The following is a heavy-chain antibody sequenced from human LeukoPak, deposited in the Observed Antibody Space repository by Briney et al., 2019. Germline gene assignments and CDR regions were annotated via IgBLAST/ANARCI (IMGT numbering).Heavy chain of an antibody. J-gene: IGHJ4*02. CDR3: ARGSTVTTLHYFDY. D-gene: IGHD4-17*01. CDR1: GDSISTYY. Sequence: SETLSLTCTVSGDSISTYYWSWIRQPPGKGLEWISNIYYRVTSDYNPSLKSRVTMSVDMSTRQISLKLSSVTAADTAVYYCARGSTVTTLHYFDYWGQGTLVTVSS. CDR2: IYYRVTS. V-gene: IGHV4-59*01.